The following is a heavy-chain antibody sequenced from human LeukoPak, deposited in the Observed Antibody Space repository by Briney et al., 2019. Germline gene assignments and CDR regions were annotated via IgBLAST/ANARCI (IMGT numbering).Heavy chain of an antibody. J-gene: IGHJ4*02. V-gene: IGHV1-69*04. CDR3: AREGDIVATIED. CDR1: GGTFSSYA. CDR2: IIPILGIA. D-gene: IGHD5-12*01. Sequence: SVKVSCKASGGTFSSYAISWVRQAPGQGLEWMGRIIPILGIANYAQKFQGRVTITADKSTSTAYMELSSLRPEDTAVYYCAREGDIVATIEDWGQGTLVTVSS.